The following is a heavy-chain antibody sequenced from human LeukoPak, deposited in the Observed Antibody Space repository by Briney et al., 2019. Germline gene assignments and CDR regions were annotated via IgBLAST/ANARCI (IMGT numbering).Heavy chain of an antibody. V-gene: IGHV1-46*01. Sequence: GASAKVSCKASGYTFTGYYMHWVRQAPGQGLEWMGLINPTGSSTGYAQKFQGRVTMTRDMSTSTDYMELSSLRSDDTAIYYCARDNSVEDNAWWFDPWGQGTLVTVSS. CDR1: GYTFTGYY. CDR2: INPTGSST. J-gene: IGHJ5*02. CDR3: ARDNSVEDNAWWFDP. D-gene: IGHD4-23*01.